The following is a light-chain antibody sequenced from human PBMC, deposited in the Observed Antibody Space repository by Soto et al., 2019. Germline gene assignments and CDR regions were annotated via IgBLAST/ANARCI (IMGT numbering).Light chain of an antibody. J-gene: IGKJ3*01. V-gene: IGKV3-11*01. CDR3: QQRSSWPFT. CDR2: ATS. Sequence: EVVLTQSPATLSLSPGEGATLACMASQSIGNYLAWYQQKPGQAPRLLIYATSNRATGIPARFSGSGSGTDFTLTISSLEPEDFAVYYCQQRSSWPFTFGPGTKVDIK. CDR1: QSIGNY.